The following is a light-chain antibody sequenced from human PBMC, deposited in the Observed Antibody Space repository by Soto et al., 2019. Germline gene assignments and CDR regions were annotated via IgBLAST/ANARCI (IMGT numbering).Light chain of an antibody. CDR2: GAS. CDR3: RQYGSSPSYT. J-gene: IGKJ2*01. V-gene: IGKV3-20*01. CDR1: QSVSSSSY. Sequence: EIVLTQSPGTLSLSPGERATLSCRASQSVSSSSYLAWYQQKPGQAPRLLIYGASSRATGIPDRFSGSGSATDVTLTISRLEPEDFAVYDCRQYGSSPSYTFGQGTKLEIK.